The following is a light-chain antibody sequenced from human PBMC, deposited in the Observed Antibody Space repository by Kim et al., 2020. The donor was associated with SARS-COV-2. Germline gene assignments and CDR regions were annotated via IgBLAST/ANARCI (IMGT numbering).Light chain of an antibody. CDR3: QQRSNWPRLT. J-gene: IGKJ4*01. CDR1: QSVSSY. CDR2: GAS. Sequence: EIVLTQSPATLSLSPGERATLSCRASQSVSSYLAWYQQKPGQAPRLLIYGASNRATGIPARFSGSWSGTDFTLTISSLEPEDFAVYYCQQRSNWPRLTFGGGTKVDIK. V-gene: IGKV3-11*01.